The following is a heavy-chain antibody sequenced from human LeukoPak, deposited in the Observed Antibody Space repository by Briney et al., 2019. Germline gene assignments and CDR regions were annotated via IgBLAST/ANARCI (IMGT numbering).Heavy chain of an antibody. V-gene: IGHV4-59*01. D-gene: IGHD5-24*01. CDR2: IYYSGST. Sequence: SETLSLTCTVSGGSISSYYWSWIRQPPGKGLEWIGYIYYSGSTNYNPSLKSRVTISVDTSKNQFSLKLSSVTAADTAVYYCARETRYGMATLFDYWGQGTLVTVSS. CDR1: GGSISSYY. CDR3: ARETRYGMATLFDY. J-gene: IGHJ4*02.